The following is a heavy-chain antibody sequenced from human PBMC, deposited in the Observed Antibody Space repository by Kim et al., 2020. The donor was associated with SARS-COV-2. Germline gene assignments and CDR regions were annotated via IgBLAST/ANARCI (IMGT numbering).Heavy chain of an antibody. CDR1: GYSFTLYA. D-gene: IGHD6-19*01. J-gene: IGHJ6*02. V-gene: IGHV1-3*01. Sequence: ASVKVSCKASGYSFTLYAMHWVRQAPGQRLEWMVWINAGNGNTKISQRFHDRVSISRDTSATTVYMELSSLRSEDSAVYYCARDRGRAVAAYYYYYGMNVWDQGTTVTVAS. CDR2: INAGNGNT. CDR3: ARDRGRAVAAYYYYYGMNV.